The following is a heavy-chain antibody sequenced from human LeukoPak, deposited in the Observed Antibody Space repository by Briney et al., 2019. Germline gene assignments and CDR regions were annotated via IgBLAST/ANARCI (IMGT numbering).Heavy chain of an antibody. CDR2: ISSSSSTI. Sequence: GGSLRLSCAASGFTFSSYSMNRVRQAPGKGLEWVSYISSSSSTIYYADSVKGRFTISRDNAKNSLYLQMNSLRAEDTAVYYCARGGYNWNDGNWFDPWGQGTLVTGSS. CDR3: ARGGYNWNDGNWFDP. CDR1: GFTFSSYS. D-gene: IGHD1-20*01. V-gene: IGHV3-48*01. J-gene: IGHJ5*02.